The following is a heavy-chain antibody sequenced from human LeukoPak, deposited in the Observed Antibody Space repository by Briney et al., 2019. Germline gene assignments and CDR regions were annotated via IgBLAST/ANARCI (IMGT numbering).Heavy chain of an antibody. V-gene: IGHV4-31*03. CDR1: GGSISSGGYY. D-gene: IGHD6-25*01. J-gene: IGHJ4*02. CDR3: ARDRRRHSGFDY. Sequence: PSETLSLTCTVSGGSISSGGYYWSWIRQHPGKGLEWIGYIYYSGSTYYNPSPKSRVTISVHTSKNQFSLKLSSVTAADPAVYYCARDRRRHSGFDYWGQGTLVTVSS. CDR2: IYYSGST.